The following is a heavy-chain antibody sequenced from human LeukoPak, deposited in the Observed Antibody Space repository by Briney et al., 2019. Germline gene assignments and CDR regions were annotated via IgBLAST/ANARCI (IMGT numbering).Heavy chain of an antibody. D-gene: IGHD1-14*01. V-gene: IGHV4-59*01. CDR3: ARVGSRKNWFDP. CDR2: IYYSGST. Sequence: PSETLSLTCTVSGGSISSYYWSWIRQPPGKGLEWIGYIYYSGSTNHNPSLKSRVTISVDTSKNQFSLKLSSVTAADTAVYYCARVGSRKNWFDPWGQGTLVTVSS. J-gene: IGHJ5*02. CDR1: GGSISSYY.